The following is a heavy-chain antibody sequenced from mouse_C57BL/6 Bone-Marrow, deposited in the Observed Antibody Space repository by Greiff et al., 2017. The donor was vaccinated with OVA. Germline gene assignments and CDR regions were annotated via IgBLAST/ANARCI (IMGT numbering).Heavy chain of an antibody. J-gene: IGHJ1*03. V-gene: IGHV1-64*01. D-gene: IGHD2-4*01. CDR1: GYTFTSYW. CDR2: IHPNSGST. Sequence: QVQLQQPGAELVKPGASVKLSCKASGYTFTSYWMHWVKQRPGQGLEWIGMIHPNSGSTNYNEKFKSKATLTVDKSSSTAYMQLSSLTSEDSAVYYCARSRDYDRRDWYFDVWGTGTTVTVSS. CDR3: ARSRDYDRRDWYFDV.